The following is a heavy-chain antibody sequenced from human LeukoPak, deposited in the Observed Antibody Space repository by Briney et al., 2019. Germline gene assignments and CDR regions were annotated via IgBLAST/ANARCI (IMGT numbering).Heavy chain of an antibody. V-gene: IGHV3-74*01. J-gene: IGHJ4*02. CDR1: GFTFSSYW. D-gene: IGHD3-10*01. CDR2: INTDGSTT. Sequence: QPGGSLRLSCAASGFTFSSYWMHWVRQAPGKGLVWVSRINTDGSTTSSADSVKGRFTISRDNAKNTLYLQMNSPRAEDTAVYYCARVGVGSYDFDYWGQGTLVTVSS. CDR3: ARVGVGSYDFDY.